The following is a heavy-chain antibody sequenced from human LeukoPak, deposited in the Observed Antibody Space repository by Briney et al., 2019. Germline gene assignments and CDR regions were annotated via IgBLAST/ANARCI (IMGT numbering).Heavy chain of an antibody. V-gene: IGHV3-48*02. Sequence: HPGGTLRLSCAASGFNFGSYAMNWVRQAPGKGLEWISHINSEMNLRDYADSVKGRLTISRDNAKQSVDLQMGSVRDEDTAVYYCVRDHNWAFDYWGQGILVSVSS. CDR1: GFNFGSYA. J-gene: IGHJ4*02. CDR2: INSEMNLR. CDR3: VRDHNWAFDY. D-gene: IGHD1-1*01.